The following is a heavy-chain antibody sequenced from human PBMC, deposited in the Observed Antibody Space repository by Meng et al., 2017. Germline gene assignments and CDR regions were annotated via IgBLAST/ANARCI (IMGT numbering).Heavy chain of an antibody. CDR2: INPNSGGT. CDR3: ARGGYSSGVRVRHWFDP. Sequence: QVQLVQSGAEWKKPGASVKASCKASGYTFTGYYMHWVRQAPGQGLEWMGWINPNSGGTNNAQKFQGRVTMTRDTSISTAYMELSRLRSDDTAVYYCARGGYSSGVRVRHWFDPWGQGTLVTVSS. D-gene: IGHD6-25*01. J-gene: IGHJ5*02. V-gene: IGHV1-2*02. CDR1: GYTFTGYY.